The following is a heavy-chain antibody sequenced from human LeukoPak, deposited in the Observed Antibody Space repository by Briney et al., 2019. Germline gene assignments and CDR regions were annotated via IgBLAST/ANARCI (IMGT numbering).Heavy chain of an antibody. Sequence: GGSLRLSCEASGFTFSGYDMHWVRQATGKGLEWVSAIRDRFTISRENAKNSLDLQMNSLRAGDTAVYYCARSPSYSSSWYALDSWGQGTLVTVSS. CDR3: ARSPSYSSSWYALDS. CDR2: I. V-gene: IGHV3-13*01. CDR1: GFTFSGYD. J-gene: IGHJ4*02. D-gene: IGHD6-13*01.